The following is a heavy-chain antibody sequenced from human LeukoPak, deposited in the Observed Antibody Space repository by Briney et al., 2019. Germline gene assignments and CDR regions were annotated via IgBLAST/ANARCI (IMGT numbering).Heavy chain of an antibody. Sequence: EASVKVSCKASGYTFTSYGISWVRQAPGQGLEWMGIINPSGGSTSYAQKFQGRVTMTRDTSTSTVYMELSSLRSEDTAVYYCARDSPGVPGDYWGQGTLVTVSS. V-gene: IGHV1-46*01. CDR1: GYTFTSYG. CDR2: INPSGGST. J-gene: IGHJ4*02. D-gene: IGHD3-10*01. CDR3: ARDSPGVPGDY.